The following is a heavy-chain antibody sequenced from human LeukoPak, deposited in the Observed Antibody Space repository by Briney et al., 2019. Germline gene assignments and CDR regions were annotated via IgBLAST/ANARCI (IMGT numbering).Heavy chain of an antibody. J-gene: IGHJ5*02. CDR2: ISSSSSYT. CDR1: GFTFSDYY. CDR3: ARYTDYDILTGGRGWFDP. Sequence: GGSLRLSCAASGFTFSDYYMSWIRQAPGKGLEWVSYISSSSSYTNYADSEKGRFTISRDNAKNSLYLQMNSLRAEDTAVYYCARYTDYDILTGGRGWFDPWGQGTLVTVSS. D-gene: IGHD3-9*01. V-gene: IGHV3-11*03.